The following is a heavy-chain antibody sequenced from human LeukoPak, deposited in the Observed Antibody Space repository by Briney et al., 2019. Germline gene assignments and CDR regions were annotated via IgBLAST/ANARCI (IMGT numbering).Heavy chain of an antibody. J-gene: IGHJ4*02. CDR2: VYYSGST. V-gene: IGHV4-59*08. CDR3: TRKYSYGPFDY. CDR1: GEYISTYY. D-gene: IGHD5-18*01. Sequence: SEALSLTCNVSGEYISTYYWTWIRRPPGKGLEWIGYVYYSGSTNYNPSLKSRVTISIDTSKNQFSLKLSSVTAADTAVYYCTRKYSYGPFDYWGQGTLVTVSS.